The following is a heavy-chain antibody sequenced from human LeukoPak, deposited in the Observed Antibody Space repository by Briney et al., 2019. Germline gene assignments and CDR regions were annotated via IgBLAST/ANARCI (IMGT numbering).Heavy chain of an antibody. CDR1: GYTLTELS. V-gene: IGHV1-24*01. Sequence: ASVKVSCKVSGYTLTELSMHWVRQAPGKGLEWMGGFDPEDGETIYAQKFQGRVTMTEDTSTDTAYVELSSLRSEDTAVYYCATGYDSSGRWPYYFDYWGQGTLVTVSS. D-gene: IGHD3-22*01. CDR2: FDPEDGET. CDR3: ATGYDSSGRWPYYFDY. J-gene: IGHJ4*02.